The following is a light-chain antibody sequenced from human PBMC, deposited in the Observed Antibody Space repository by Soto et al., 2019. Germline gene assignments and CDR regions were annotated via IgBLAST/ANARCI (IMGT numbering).Light chain of an antibody. CDR2: PAS. CDR1: QSVGTS. Sequence: EIVMTQSPATLSVSPGERATLSCRASQSVGTSLVWYQQKPGQAPRLLIYPASARDTGVPARFSGSGSGTEFTLTISSLQPEDFAVYYCQHYYNWPPTFGQGTKVEIK. J-gene: IGKJ1*01. CDR3: QHYYNWPPT. V-gene: IGKV3-15*01.